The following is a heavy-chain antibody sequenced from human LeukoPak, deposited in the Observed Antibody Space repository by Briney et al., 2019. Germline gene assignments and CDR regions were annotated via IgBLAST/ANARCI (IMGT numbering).Heavy chain of an antibody. V-gene: IGHV3-30*02. CDR3: AKGGYDILTGYLD. Sequence: GGSLRLSCAASGFTFSSYGMNWVRQAPGKGLEWVAFIRYDGSNKYYADSVKGRFTISRDNSKNTLYLQMNSLRAEDTAVYYCAKGGYDILTGYLDWGQGTLVTVSS. J-gene: IGHJ4*02. CDR1: GFTFSSYG. CDR2: IRYDGSNK. D-gene: IGHD3-9*01.